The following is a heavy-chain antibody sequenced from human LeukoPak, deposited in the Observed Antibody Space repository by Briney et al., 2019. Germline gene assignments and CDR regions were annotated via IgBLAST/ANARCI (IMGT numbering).Heavy chain of an antibody. J-gene: IGHJ4*02. CDR1: GFTFSGYP. CDR2: IPYDGNNK. D-gene: IGHD3-10*01. Sequence: PGGSLRLSCAASGFTFSGYPMHWVRQAPGKGLEWVAVIPYDGNNKKYADSVKGRFTISRDNSQNTLYLQMNSLRTEDTAVYYCARDGICHGSGSYLDYWGQGTLVTVSS. V-gene: IGHV3-30-3*01. CDR3: ARDGICHGSGSYLDY.